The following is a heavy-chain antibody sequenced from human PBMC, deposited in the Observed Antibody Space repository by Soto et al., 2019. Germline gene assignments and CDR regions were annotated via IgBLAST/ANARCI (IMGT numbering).Heavy chain of an antibody. V-gene: IGHV3-53*01. Sequence: PGGSLRLSCAASGFTVSSNYMSWVRQAPGKGLEWVSVIYGGGSTYYADSVKGRFTISRDNSKNTLYLQMNSLRAEDTAVYYCARWMGYGDYALYYYYGMDVWGQGTTVTVSS. CDR1: GFTVSSNY. J-gene: IGHJ6*02. D-gene: IGHD4-17*01. CDR3: ARWMGYGDYALYYYYGMDV. CDR2: IYGGGST.